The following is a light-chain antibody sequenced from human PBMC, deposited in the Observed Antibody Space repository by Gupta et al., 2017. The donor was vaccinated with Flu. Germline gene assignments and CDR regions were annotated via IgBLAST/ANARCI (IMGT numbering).Light chain of an antibody. CDR2: DAS. V-gene: IGKV3-11*01. J-gene: IGKJ2*03. CDR3: QQRSNWPPYS. Sequence: EIVLTQSPATLPLSPGERATLSCRASQSVSSYLAWYQQKPGQPPRLLIYDASNSGTGIPTRFTGSGCGTDFTLTISSREQEDFAVYYCQQRSNWPPYSFGQGTKLEIK. CDR1: QSVSSY.